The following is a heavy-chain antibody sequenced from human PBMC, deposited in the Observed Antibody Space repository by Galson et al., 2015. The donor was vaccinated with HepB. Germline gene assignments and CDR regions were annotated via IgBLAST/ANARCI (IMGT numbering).Heavy chain of an antibody. V-gene: IGHV3-48*01. CDR1: GFTFSSYS. Sequence: SLRLSCAASGFTFSSYSMNWVRQAPGKGLEWVSYISSSSSTIYYADSVKGRFTISRDNAKNSLYLQMNSLRAEDTAVYYCAREVQWLGFDYWGQGTLVTVSS. J-gene: IGHJ4*02. D-gene: IGHD6-19*01. CDR3: AREVQWLGFDY. CDR2: ISSSSSTI.